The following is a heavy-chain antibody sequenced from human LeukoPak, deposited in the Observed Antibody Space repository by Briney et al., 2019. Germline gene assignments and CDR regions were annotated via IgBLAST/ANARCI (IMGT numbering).Heavy chain of an antibody. CDR3: ARGRHYSGYEDY. CDR1: GYTFTGYN. J-gene: IGHJ4*02. CDR2: INPNSGGT. D-gene: IGHD5-12*01. Sequence: ASVKVSCKASGYTFTGYNMHWVRKAPGQGLEWMGWINPNSGGTNYAQKFQGRVTMTRDTSISTAYMELSRLRSDDTAVYYCARGRHYSGYEDYWGQGTLVTVSS. V-gene: IGHV1-2*02.